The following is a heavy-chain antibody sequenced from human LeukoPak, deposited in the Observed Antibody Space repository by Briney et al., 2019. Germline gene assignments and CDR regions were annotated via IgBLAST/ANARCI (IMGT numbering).Heavy chain of an antibody. D-gene: IGHD5-24*01. J-gene: IGHJ4*02. CDR1: AFTFSNYG. Sequence: PGGSLRLSCAASAFTFSNYGLHWVRQVPGKGLEWVAVISYDGSKEFHADSVKGRFTISRDNSRSTLYLQMNSLRVEDTAVYYCAKQYNVRSTISLPGHWGQGTLVTVRS. V-gene: IGHV3-30*18. CDR3: AKQYNVRSTISLPGH. CDR2: ISYDGSKE.